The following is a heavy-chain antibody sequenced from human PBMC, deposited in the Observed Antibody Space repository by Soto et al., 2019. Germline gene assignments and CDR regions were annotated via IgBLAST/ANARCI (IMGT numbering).Heavy chain of an antibody. Sequence: PSETLSLTCTVSGGSISSYYWSWIRQPPGKGLEWIGYIYYSGSTNYNPSLKSRVTISVDTSKNQFPLKLSSVTAADTAVYYCAREGSFEDTAMVPNYYYYGMDVWGQGTLVTVSS. CDR3: AREGSFEDTAMVPNYYYYGMDV. V-gene: IGHV4-59*01. CDR2: IYYSGST. D-gene: IGHD5-18*01. J-gene: IGHJ6*02. CDR1: GGSISSYY.